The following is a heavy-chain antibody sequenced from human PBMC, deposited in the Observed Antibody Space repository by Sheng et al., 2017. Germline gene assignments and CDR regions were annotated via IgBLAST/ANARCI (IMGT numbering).Heavy chain of an antibody. CDR2: IWHDGSNR. V-gene: IGHV3-33*01. CDR1: GFTFSSYG. D-gene: IGHD4-17*01. Sequence: QVQRGGIVGGGVVHAVGGSLRLSCAASGFTFSSYGMHWVRQAPGKGLEWVAHIWHDGSNRYIADSVKGRFTISRDISKNTLYLEMNSLRVEDTAIYYCARDLSYGDYGTGDYWGQGTLVTVSS. J-gene: IGHJ4*02. CDR3: ARDLSYGDYGTGDY.